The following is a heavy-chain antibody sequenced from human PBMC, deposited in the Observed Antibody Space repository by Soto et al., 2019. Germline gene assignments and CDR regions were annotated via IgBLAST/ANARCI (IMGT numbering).Heavy chain of an antibody. J-gene: IGHJ5*02. D-gene: IGHD3-10*01. CDR3: ARAENYYGSGSYYDNFHWFDP. Sequence: ASVKVSCKTSGYTFTNYGITWVRQAPGQGLEWMGWISAYNGNTKYVQKFQGRVTMTTDTSTSTAYMELWSLRFDDTAVYYCARAENYYGSGSYYDNFHWFDPWGQGTLVTVSS. CDR2: ISAYNGNT. CDR1: GYTFTNYG. V-gene: IGHV1-18*01.